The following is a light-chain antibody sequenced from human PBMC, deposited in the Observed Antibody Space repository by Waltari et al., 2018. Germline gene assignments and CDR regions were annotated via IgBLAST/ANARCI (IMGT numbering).Light chain of an antibody. J-gene: IGKJ4*01. Sequence: DAVLTQSPLSLPVTLGQPASISCRSSQSLVYSDGNTYLNWFQQRPGQSPRRLIFKVSARESGVPDRFSGSGSGTDFTLKISRVEAEDVGVYYCMQGTYPPQTFGGGTKVEIK. CDR1: QSLVYSDGNTY. CDR2: KVS. CDR3: MQGTYPPQT. V-gene: IGKV2-30*01.